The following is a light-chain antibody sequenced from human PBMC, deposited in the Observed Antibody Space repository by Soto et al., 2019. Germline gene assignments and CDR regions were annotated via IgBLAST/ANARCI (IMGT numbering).Light chain of an antibody. J-gene: IGKJ3*01. V-gene: IGKV1-39*01. CDR2: AAS. Sequence: DIQMTQSPSSLSASVGERVTITCRTSQSISTYLNWYQQKPGKAPKLLIYAASNLQSGVPSRFSGSGSGTDFTLTISSLQPEDFATYYCQQNYRTLPFSFGPGTKVDIK. CDR1: QSISTY. CDR3: QQNYRTLPFS.